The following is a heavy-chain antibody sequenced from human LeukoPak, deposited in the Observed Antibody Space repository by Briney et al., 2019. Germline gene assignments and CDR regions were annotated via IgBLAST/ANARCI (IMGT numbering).Heavy chain of an antibody. V-gene: IGHV3-7*01. CDR2: IKQDGGEN. D-gene: IGHD6-19*01. Sequence: PGGSLRLSCAASGFTFSSYWMSWVRQAPGKGLEWVATIKQDGGENHYVDSVKGRFTISRDNAKSSLYLQMNSLRAEDTAVYYCAREGNSSGWYLGAFDIWGQGTMVTVSS. CDR1: GFTFSSYW. J-gene: IGHJ3*02. CDR3: AREGNSSGWYLGAFDI.